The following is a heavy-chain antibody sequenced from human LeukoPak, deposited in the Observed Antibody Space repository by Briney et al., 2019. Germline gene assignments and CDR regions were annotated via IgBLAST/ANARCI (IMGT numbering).Heavy chain of an antibody. V-gene: IGHV5-51*01. CDR3: ARNYYYMDV. CDR2: IYPGDSDT. CDR1: GYSFTSYW. J-gene: IGHJ6*03. Sequence: GASLQISSKGSGYSFTSYWIAWVRQMPGKGLEWMGIIYPGDSDTRYSPSFQGQVTISADRSISTAYLQWSSLKASDTAMYYCARNYYYMDVWGKGTTVTVSS.